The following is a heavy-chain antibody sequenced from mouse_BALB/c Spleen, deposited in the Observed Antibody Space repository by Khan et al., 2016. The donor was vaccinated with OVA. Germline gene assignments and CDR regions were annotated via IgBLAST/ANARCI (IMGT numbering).Heavy chain of an antibody. CDR1: GFSLTSYG. J-gene: IGHJ4*01. CDR3: ARNTQMITTVMDY. Sequence: QVQLKESGPGLVAPSQSLSITCTVSGFSLTSYGVHWVRQPPGKGLEWLVVIWSDGKTTYNSTLKSRLSLSKDNSKSQVFLKMNSLQTDDTAMYYCARNTQMITTVMDYWGQGTSVTVSS. D-gene: IGHD2-4*01. V-gene: IGHV2-6*02. CDR2: IWSDGKT.